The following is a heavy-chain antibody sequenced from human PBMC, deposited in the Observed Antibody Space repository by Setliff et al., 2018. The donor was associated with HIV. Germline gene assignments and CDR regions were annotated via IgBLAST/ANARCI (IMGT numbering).Heavy chain of an antibody. J-gene: IGHJ3*02. CDR3: ARTNITIFGVISEAFDM. Sequence: SETLSLTCTVSGGSISSHYWSWIRQPPGKGLEWIGYMYYSGSTNYNPSLKSRVTISVDTSKNQFSLKLSSVTAADTAVYYCARTNITIFGVISEAFDMWGQGTMVTVSS. CDR2: MYYSGST. D-gene: IGHD3-3*01. CDR1: GGSISSHY. V-gene: IGHV4-59*11.